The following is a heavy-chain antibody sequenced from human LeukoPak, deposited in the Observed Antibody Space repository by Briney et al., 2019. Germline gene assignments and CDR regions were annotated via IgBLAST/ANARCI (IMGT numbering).Heavy chain of an antibody. V-gene: IGHV1-8*01. J-gene: IGHJ4*02. D-gene: IGHD3-3*01. CDR1: GYTFTSYD. Sequence: ASVKVSCKASGYTFTSYDINWVRQATGQGLEWMGWMSPTSGNTGYAQKFQGRVTITADESTSTAYMELSSLRSEDTAVYYCARSANDFWSGYYAGYFDYWGQGTLVTVSS. CDR2: MSPTSGNT. CDR3: ARSANDFWSGYYAGYFDY.